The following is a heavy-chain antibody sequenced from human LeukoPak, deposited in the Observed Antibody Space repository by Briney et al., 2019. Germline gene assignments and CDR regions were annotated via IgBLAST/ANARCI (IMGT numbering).Heavy chain of an antibody. CDR2: INWNGGST. Sequence: GGSPRLSCAASGFTFDDYGMSWVRQAPEKGLEWVSGINWNGGSTGYADSVKGRFTISRDNAKNSLYLQMNGLRAEDTALYYCARGGGDSSSWYFDYWGQGTLVTVSS. CDR3: ARGGGDSSSWYFDY. D-gene: IGHD6-13*01. J-gene: IGHJ4*02. V-gene: IGHV3-20*04. CDR1: GFTFDDYG.